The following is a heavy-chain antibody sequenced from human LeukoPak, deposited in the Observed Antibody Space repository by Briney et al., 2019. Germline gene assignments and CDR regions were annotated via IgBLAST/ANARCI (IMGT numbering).Heavy chain of an antibody. V-gene: IGHV4-34*01. D-gene: IGHD3-22*01. CDR1: GESFSGYY. CDR2: INHSGST. J-gene: IGHJ2*01. Sequence: PSETLSLTCAVYGESFSGYYWSWIRQPPGKGLEWIGEINHSGSTNYNTSLKSRVTMSVDTSKNQFSLKLSSVTAADTAVYYCARDLGSGYDWYFGLWGRGTLVTVSS. CDR3: ARDLGSGYDWYFGL.